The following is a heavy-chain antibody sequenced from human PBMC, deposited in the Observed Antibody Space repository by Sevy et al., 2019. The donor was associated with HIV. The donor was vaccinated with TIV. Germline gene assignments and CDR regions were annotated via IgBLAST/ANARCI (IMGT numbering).Heavy chain of an antibody. V-gene: IGHV3-53*01. CDR3: ARGRYDSTGYYIYDSFDI. CDR2: LYVGGST. CDR1: GFSVSGIY. D-gene: IGHD3-22*01. Sequence: GGSLRLSCAASGFSVSGIYMSWVRQAQGKGLEWASVLYVGGSTYYADSVKGRFTISRDNSKNTLYLEMSSLRAEDTAIYYCARGRYDSTGYYIYDSFDIWGQGTMVTVSS. J-gene: IGHJ3*02.